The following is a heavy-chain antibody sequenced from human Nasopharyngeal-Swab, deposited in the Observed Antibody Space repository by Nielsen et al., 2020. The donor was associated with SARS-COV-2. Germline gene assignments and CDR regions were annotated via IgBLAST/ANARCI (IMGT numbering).Heavy chain of an antibody. J-gene: IGHJ6*02. Sequence: SETLSLTCAVYGGSFSGYFWSWIRQPPGKGLEWIGEINHSGSTNYNPSLKSRVTISVDTSKNQLSLKLSSVTAADTAAYYCARYRQYRGYYYYGMDVWGQGTTVTVSS. CDR2: INHSGST. V-gene: IGHV4-34*01. CDR3: ARYRQYRGYYYYGMDV. D-gene: IGHD6-13*01. CDR1: GGSFSGYF.